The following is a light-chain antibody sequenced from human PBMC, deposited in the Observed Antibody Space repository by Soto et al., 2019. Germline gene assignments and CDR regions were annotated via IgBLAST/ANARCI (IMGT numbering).Light chain of an antibody. V-gene: IGLV2-8*01. Sequence: QSALTQPPSASGSPGQSVTISCTGTSSDVGAYNYVSWYQQHPGKAPRLMIHDVSERPSGVPDRFSGSKSGNTASLTVSGLQAEDEADYYCSSYAGSNNLLFGGGTQLTVL. J-gene: IGLJ3*02. CDR2: DVS. CDR3: SSYAGSNNLL. CDR1: SSDVGAYNY.